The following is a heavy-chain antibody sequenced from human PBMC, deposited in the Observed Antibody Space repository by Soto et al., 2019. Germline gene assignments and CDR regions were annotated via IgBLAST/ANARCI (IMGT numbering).Heavy chain of an antibody. CDR3: ARDLGYDSSGYSDYFDY. J-gene: IGHJ4*02. D-gene: IGHD3-22*01. V-gene: IGHV3-30-3*01. CDR1: GFTFSSYA. CDR2: ISYDGSNK. Sequence: QVQLVESGGGVVQPGRSLRLSCAASGFTFSSYAMHWVRQAPGKGLEWVAVISYDGSNKYYADSVKGRFTISRDNSKNTLYLQRNSLRAEDTAVYYCARDLGYDSSGYSDYFDYWGQGTLVTVSS.